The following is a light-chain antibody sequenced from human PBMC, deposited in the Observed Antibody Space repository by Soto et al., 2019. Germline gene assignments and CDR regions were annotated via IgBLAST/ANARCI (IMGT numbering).Light chain of an antibody. J-gene: IGLJ1*01. Sequence: QSALTQPASVSGSPGQSITISCTGTSSDVGSYNLVSWYQQHPGKAPKLIIYEGSKRPSGVSNRFSGSKSGNTASLTISGLQAEDEADYNCSSYAGGGTFYVFGTGTKVTVL. V-gene: IGLV2-23*03. CDR2: EGS. CDR1: SSDVGSYNL. CDR3: SSYAGGGTFYV.